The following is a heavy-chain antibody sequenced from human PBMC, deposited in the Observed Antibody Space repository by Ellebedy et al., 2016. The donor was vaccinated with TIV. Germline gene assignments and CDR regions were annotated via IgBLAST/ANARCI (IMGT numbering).Heavy chain of an antibody. Sequence: AASAKVSCKASGYTFTDYYMHWVRQAPGQGLEWMGWINPSSGGTNYAQSFQGRVTITRDTSISTAYMELSGLRSDDTAVYYCARYISEYTSSWFNWFDPWGQGTLVTVSS. CDR1: GYTFTDYY. D-gene: IGHD6-13*01. CDR2: INPSSGGT. CDR3: ARYISEYTSSWFNWFDP. V-gene: IGHV1-2*02. J-gene: IGHJ5*02.